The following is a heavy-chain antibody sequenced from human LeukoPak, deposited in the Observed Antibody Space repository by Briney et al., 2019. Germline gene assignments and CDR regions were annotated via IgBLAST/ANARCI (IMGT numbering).Heavy chain of an antibody. CDR1: GGSTSSYY. Sequence: PSETLCLTCTVSGGSTSSYYWSWIRQPPGKGLEWIGYIYYSGSTNYNPSLKSRVTISVDTSKNQFSLKLSSVTAADTAVYYCASGQVVVPAAPGNYYCMDVWGKGTTVTVSS. D-gene: IGHD2-2*01. J-gene: IGHJ6*03. V-gene: IGHV4-59*01. CDR3: ASGQVVVPAAPGNYYCMDV. CDR2: IYYSGST.